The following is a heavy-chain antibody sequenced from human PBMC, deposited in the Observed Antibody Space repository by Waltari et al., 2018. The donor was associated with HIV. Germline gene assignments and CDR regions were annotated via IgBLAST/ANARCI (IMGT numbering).Heavy chain of an antibody. J-gene: IGHJ3*02. CDR3: ARRGNNYGDAFDI. CDR2: IYPSDSDT. V-gene: IGHV5-51*03. D-gene: IGHD4-17*01. Sequence: EVQLVQSGAEVKKPGESLKILCKASGYDFTTYWIGRVRQMPGKGLECMGLIYPSDSDTKYSPSFQGQVTLSADKSINTAYLHWSSLKAPDTAIYYCARRGNNYGDAFDIWGQGTMVNVS. CDR1: GYDFTTYW.